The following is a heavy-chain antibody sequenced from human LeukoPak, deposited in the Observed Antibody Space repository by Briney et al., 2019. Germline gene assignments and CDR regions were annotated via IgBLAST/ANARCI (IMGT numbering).Heavy chain of an antibody. J-gene: IGHJ4*02. D-gene: IGHD2-15*01. CDR2: ISSSSSYI. CDR3: ARDRSYGAPFDY. CDR1: GFTFRSYN. Sequence: PGGSLRLSCEASGFTFRSYNMNRVRQAPGKGLEWVSSISSSSSYIYSADSVKGRFTISRDNAKNSMYLQMNSLRAEDTAVYYCARDRSYGAPFDYWGQGTLVTVPS. V-gene: IGHV3-21*01.